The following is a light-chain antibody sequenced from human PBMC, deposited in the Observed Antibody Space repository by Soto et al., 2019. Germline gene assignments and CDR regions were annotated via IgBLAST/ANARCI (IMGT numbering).Light chain of an antibody. CDR3: QQYYDDLWT. CDR1: QSVLFSSNNKNY. Sequence: DIVMTQSPDSLAVSLGKRATINCKSSQSVLFSSNNKNYLAWYQQKPGQPPKLLIYWASTRESGVPDRFSGSGSGTDFTLTISSLQAEDVAVYYCQQYYDDLWTFGQGTKVEIK. V-gene: IGKV4-1*01. CDR2: WAS. J-gene: IGKJ1*01.